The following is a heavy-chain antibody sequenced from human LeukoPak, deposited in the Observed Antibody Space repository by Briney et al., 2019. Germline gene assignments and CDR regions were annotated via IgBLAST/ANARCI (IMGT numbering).Heavy chain of an antibody. D-gene: IGHD3-10*01. Sequence: ASVKVSCKASGYTFTSYGISWVRQAPGQGLEWMGWISAYNGNTNYAQKLQGRVTMTTDTSTSTAYMELRGLRSDDTAVYYCARAPTTLWFGEFPPVDWGQGTLVTVSS. V-gene: IGHV1-18*01. CDR1: GYTFTSYG. CDR2: ISAYNGNT. CDR3: ARAPTTLWFGEFPPVD. J-gene: IGHJ4*02.